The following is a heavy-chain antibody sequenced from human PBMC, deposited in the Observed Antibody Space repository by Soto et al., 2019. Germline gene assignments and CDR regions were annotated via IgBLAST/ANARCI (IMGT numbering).Heavy chain of an antibody. J-gene: IGHJ5*02. Sequence: SETLSLTCAVYCGSFSGYYWSWIRQPPGKGLEWIGEINHSGSTNYNPSLKSRVTISVDTSKNQFSLKLSSVTAADTAVYYCARDVDRTSHLNWFDPWGQGVMVTVSS. CDR1: CGSFSGYY. CDR2: INHSGST. V-gene: IGHV4-34*01. CDR3: ARDVDRTSHLNWFDP. D-gene: IGHD5-12*01.